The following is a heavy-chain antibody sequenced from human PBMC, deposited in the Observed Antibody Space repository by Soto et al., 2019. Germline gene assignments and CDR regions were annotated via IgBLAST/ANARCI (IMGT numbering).Heavy chain of an antibody. J-gene: IGHJ5*02. CDR2: IYHSGST. CDR1: GGSISSGGYS. V-gene: IGHV4-30-2*01. CDR3: ARGGVMITFGGVTPNWFDP. Sequence: TLCLTSAVSGGSISSGGYSWSWIRQPPGKGLEWIGYIYHSGSTYYNPSLKSRVTISVDRSKNQFSLKLSSVTAADTAVYYCARGGVMITFGGVTPNWFDPWGQGTLVTVSS. D-gene: IGHD3-16*01.